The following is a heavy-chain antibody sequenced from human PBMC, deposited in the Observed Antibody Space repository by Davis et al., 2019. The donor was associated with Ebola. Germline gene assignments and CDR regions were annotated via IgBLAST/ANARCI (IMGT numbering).Heavy chain of an antibody. V-gene: IGHV4-39*07. Sequence: MPSETLSLTCTVSGGSISSSSYYWGWIRQPPGKGLEWIGEINHSGSTNYNPSLKSRVTISVDTSENQFSLKLISVTAADTAVYYCARVRITIFGVAGNQDAFDIWGQGTMVTVSS. CDR3: ARVRITIFGVAGNQDAFDI. CDR2: INHSGST. J-gene: IGHJ3*02. D-gene: IGHD3-3*01. CDR1: GGSISSSSYY.